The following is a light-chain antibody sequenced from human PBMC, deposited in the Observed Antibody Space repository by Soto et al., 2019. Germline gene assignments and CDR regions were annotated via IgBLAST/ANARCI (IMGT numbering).Light chain of an antibody. Sequence: EIGLTQSPSTLSLSPGDRATLSCGASQSIISSYVAWYQQKAGLAPRPLIYDGSSRASGIPDRFSGSGSGKNFTLTIGRLEHEDFAVYYCQQYDNSAPISFGGGTKVEMK. CDR1: QSIISSY. CDR3: QQYDNSAPIS. V-gene: IGKV3D-20*01. CDR2: DGS. J-gene: IGKJ4*01.